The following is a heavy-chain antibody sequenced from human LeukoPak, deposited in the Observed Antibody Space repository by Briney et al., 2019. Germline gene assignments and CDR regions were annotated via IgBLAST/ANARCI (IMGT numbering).Heavy chain of an antibody. CDR1: GFTFSSYA. CDR2: FLSDGSRT. D-gene: IGHD3-10*01. J-gene: IGHJ4*02. CDR3: ARVGDYGSGFDF. Sequence: PGGSLRLSCAASGFTFSSYAMSWVRQAPGKGLVWVSRFLSDGSRTTYADSVKGRFTISGDNAKNTLYLQMNSLRAEDTAVYYCARVGDYGSGFDFWGQGTLVTVSS. V-gene: IGHV3-74*01.